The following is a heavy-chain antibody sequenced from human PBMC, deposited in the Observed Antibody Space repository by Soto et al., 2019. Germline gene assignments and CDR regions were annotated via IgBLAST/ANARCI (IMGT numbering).Heavy chain of an antibody. D-gene: IGHD3-22*01. CDR2: ISSNGGST. J-gene: IGHJ4*02. CDR1: GFPFSSYA. CDR3: VKEDHRSDYYDSSGYHPPDY. V-gene: IGHV3-64D*06. Sequence: GGSLRLSCSASGFPFSSYAMHWVRKAPGKGLEYVSAISSNGGSTYYADSVKGRFTISRDNSKNTLYLQMSSLRAEDTAVYYCVKEDHRSDYYDSSGYHPPDYWGQGTLVTVSS.